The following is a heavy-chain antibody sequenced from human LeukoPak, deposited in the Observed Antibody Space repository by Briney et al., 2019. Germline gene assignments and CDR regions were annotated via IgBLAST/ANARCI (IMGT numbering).Heavy chain of an antibody. V-gene: IGHV3-23*01. CDR1: GFTFSSYG. CDR3: AKGVRCSGGSCYSPAFNWFDP. J-gene: IGHJ5*02. D-gene: IGHD2-15*01. CDR2: ISGSGGST. Sequence: GGSLRLSCAASGFTFSSYGMSWVRQAPGKGLEWVSAISGSGGSTYYADSVKGRFTISRDNSKNTLYLQMNSLRAEDTAVYYCAKGVRCSGGSCYSPAFNWFDPWGQGTLVTVSS.